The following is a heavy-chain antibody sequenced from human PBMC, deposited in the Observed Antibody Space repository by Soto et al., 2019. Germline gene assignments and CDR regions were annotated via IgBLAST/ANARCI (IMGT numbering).Heavy chain of an antibody. CDR2: ISGSGGST. D-gene: IGHD1-26*01. CDR3: ANTYSGPRPAGYYGMDV. Sequence: GGSLRLSCAASGFTFSSYAMSWVHQAPGKGLEWVSAISGSGGSTYYADSVKGRFTISRDNSKNTLYLQMNSLRAEDTAVYYCANTYSGPRPAGYYGMDVWGQGTLVTVSS. V-gene: IGHV3-23*01. J-gene: IGHJ6*02. CDR1: GFTFSSYA.